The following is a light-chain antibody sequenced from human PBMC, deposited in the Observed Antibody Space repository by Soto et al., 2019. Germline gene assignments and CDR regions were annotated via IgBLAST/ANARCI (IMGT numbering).Light chain of an antibody. CDR3: SSYTSSSTPYV. J-gene: IGLJ1*01. CDR1: SSDVGGYKY. V-gene: IGLV2-14*01. CDR2: EVS. Sequence: SVLTQPASVSGSPGQSITISCTGTSSDVGGYKYVSWYQQHPGKAPKLMIYEVSNRPSGVSNRFSGSKSGNTASLTISGLQAEDEADYYCSSYTSSSTPYVFGTGTKVTVL.